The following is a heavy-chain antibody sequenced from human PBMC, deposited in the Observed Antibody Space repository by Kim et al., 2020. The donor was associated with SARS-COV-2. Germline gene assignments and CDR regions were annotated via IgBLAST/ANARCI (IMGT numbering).Heavy chain of an antibody. D-gene: IGHD6-13*01. CDR3: ARVVNSSSGGWFDP. V-gene: IGHV4-59*01. CDR1: GGSISSYY. J-gene: IGHJ5*02. Sequence: SETLSLTCTVSGGSISSYYWSWIRQPPGKGLEWIGYIYYSGSTNYNPSLKSRVTISVDTSKNQFSLKLSSVTAADTAVYYCARVVNSSSGGWFDPWGQGTLVTVSS. CDR2: IYYSGST.